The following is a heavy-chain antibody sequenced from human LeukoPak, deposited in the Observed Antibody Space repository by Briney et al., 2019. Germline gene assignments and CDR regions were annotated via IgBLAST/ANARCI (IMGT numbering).Heavy chain of an antibody. V-gene: IGHV3-33*08. CDR3: ARGTWGSRNLDY. D-gene: IGHD7-27*01. CDR1: GFTFNNYG. CDR2: IWYDGSNK. Sequence: PGKSLRLSCAASGFTFNNYGMHWVRQAPGKGLEWVAVIWYDGSNKYYADSVKGRFTISRDNSKNTLYLQMNSLRAEDTAVYYCARGTWGSRNLDYWGQGTLVTVSS. J-gene: IGHJ4*02.